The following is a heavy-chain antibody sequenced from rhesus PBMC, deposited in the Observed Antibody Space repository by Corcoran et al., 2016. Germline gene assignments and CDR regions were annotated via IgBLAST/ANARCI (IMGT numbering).Heavy chain of an antibody. J-gene: IGHJ4*01. CDR1: GYTFTSYY. CDR3: TRAAAPAYFDY. CDR2: ITPYNGNQ. Sequence: QVQLVQSGAEIKQPGASVKLSCKASGYTFTSYYMHWVRQAPGQGLEWIGLITPYNGNQGYAQNFQGRVTIPTDTSTSTGYMELSSLRSEDTAVYYCTRAAAPAYFDYWGQGVLVTVSS. D-gene: IGHD2-33*01. V-gene: IGHV1-180*01.